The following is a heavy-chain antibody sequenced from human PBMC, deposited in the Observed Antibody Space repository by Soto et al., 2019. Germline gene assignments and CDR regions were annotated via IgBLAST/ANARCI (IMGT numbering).Heavy chain of an antibody. V-gene: IGHV3-23*01. D-gene: IGHD3-10*01. J-gene: IGHJ4*02. Sequence: EVPLLESGGGLVQPGGSLRLSCAASGFTFSSYAMSWVRQAPGKGLEWVSAISGSGGSTYYADSVKGRFTISRDNSTNTLYLPMNSLRAEDTAVYYCAKASGWFGEFDYWGQGTLVTVSS. CDR3: AKASGWFGEFDY. CDR2: ISGSGGST. CDR1: GFTFSSYA.